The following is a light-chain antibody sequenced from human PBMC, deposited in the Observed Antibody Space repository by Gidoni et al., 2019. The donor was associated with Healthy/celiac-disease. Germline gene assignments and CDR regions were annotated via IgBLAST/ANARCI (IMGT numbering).Light chain of an antibody. V-gene: IGLV1-40*01. J-gene: IGLJ1*01. Sequence: QSVLTQPPSMSCAPVQRVTISCTGSSSNIGEGYDVHWYQQLPGTAPKLLIYGNSKRPSGVPDRFSGSKSGTSASLAITGLQAEDEADYYCQSYDSSLSGSVVFGTGTKVTVL. CDR3: QSYDSSLSGSVV. CDR2: GNS. CDR1: SSNIGEGYD.